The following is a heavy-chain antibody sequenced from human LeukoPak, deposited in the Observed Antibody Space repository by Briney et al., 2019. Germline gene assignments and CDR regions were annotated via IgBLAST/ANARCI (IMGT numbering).Heavy chain of an antibody. CDR2: MPYDGSNK. J-gene: IGHJ4*02. V-gene: IGHV3-30*19. CDR3: ARGLANSRDY. CDR1: GFTFSSYG. Sequence: PGGSLRLSCAASGFTFSSYGMHWVRQAPGKGLEWVALMPYDGSNKYYADSVKGRFTISRDNSKNTLYLQMNSLRTEDTAVYYCARGLANSRDYWGQGTLVTVSS.